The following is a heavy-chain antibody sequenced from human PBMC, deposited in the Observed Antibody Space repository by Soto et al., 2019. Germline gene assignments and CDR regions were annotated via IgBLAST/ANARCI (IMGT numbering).Heavy chain of an antibody. CDR2: TSGYSGNS. D-gene: IGHD3-3*02. CDR1: GYIFSSFY. Sequence: ASVKVSCKASGYIFSSFYINWVRQAPGQGLEWMGWTSGYSGNSKYAQKFQGRVTMTTDTSTNTGYMEMRSLTSDDTAVYYCTRDIFGHVDAFDLWGQGTMVT. J-gene: IGHJ3*01. CDR3: TRDIFGHVDAFDL. V-gene: IGHV1-18*01.